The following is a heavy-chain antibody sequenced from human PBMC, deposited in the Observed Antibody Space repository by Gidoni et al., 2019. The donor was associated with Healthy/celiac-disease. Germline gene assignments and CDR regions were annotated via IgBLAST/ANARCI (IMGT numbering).Heavy chain of an antibody. J-gene: IGHJ6*04. CDR1: GGSISSYY. CDR2: IYYSGST. Sequence: QVQLQESGPGLVKPSETLSLTCTVSGGSISSYYWSWIRQPPGKGLEWIGYIYYSGSTNYNPSLKSRVTISVDTSKNQFSLKLSSVTAADTAVYYCARGNYDFWSGYYYYYYGMDVWGKGTTVTVSS. D-gene: IGHD3-3*01. CDR3: ARGNYDFWSGYYYYYYGMDV. V-gene: IGHV4-59*01.